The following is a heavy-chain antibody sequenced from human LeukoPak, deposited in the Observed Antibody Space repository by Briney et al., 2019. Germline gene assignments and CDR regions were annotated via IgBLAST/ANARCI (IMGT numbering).Heavy chain of an antibody. D-gene: IGHD5-24*01. CDR1: GYSISSGYY. J-gene: IGHJ6*03. V-gene: IGHV4-38-2*02. CDR2: IYYSGTT. CDR3: ARGRRDGYTLYYMDV. Sequence: SETLSLTCTVSGYSISSGYYWGWIRQPPGKGLEWIGSIYYSGTTHYNPSLKSRVTISTDTSKNQFSLKLSSVTAADTAVYYCARGRRDGYTLYYMDVWGKGTKVTVSS.